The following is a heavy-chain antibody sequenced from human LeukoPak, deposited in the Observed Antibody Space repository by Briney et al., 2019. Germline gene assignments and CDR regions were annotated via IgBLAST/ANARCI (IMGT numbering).Heavy chain of an antibody. CDR3: ARVSITSYYDSSGYSPADAFDI. CDR1: GYTFTDYY. D-gene: IGHD3-22*01. J-gene: IGHJ3*02. CDR2: INPNSGGT. V-gene: IGHV1-2*02. Sequence: ASVKVSCKAPGYTFTDYYMHWVRQAPGQGLEWMGWINPNSGGTNYAQKFQGRVTMTRDTSISTAYMELSRLRSDDTAVYYCARVSITSYYDSSGYSPADAFDIWGQGTMVTVSS.